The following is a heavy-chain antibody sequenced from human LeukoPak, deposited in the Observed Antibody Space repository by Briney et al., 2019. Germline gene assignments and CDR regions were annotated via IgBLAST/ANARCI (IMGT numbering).Heavy chain of an antibody. V-gene: IGHV4-61*02. CDR3: AREYYYDSSGYYLYYYYYMDV. Sequence: KSSETLSLTCTVSGGSISSGSYYWSWIRQPAGKGLEWIGRIYTSGSTNYNPSLKSRVTISVDTSKNQFSLKLSSVTAADTAVYYCAREYYYDSSGYYLYYYYYMDVWGKGTTVTVSS. CDR2: IYTSGST. CDR1: GGSISSGSYY. J-gene: IGHJ6*03. D-gene: IGHD3-22*01.